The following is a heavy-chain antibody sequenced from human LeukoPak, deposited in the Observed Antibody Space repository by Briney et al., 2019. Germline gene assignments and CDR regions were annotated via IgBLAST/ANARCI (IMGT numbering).Heavy chain of an antibody. D-gene: IGHD5-12*01. CDR1: GYTLTSYG. Sequence: GASVKVSCKASGYTLTSYGISWVRQAPGQGLEWMGWISAYNGNTNYAQKLQGRVTMTTDTSTSTAYMELRSLRSDDTAVYYCASYSGYDPLDAFDIWGQGTMVTVSS. CDR2: ISAYNGNT. J-gene: IGHJ3*02. CDR3: ASYSGYDPLDAFDI. V-gene: IGHV1-18*01.